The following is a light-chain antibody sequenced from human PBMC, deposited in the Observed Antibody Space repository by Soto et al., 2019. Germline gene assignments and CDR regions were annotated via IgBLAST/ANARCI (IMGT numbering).Light chain of an antibody. CDR2: LGS. V-gene: IGKV2-28*01. Sequence: EIVMTQSPLSLPVTPGEPASISCRSSQSLLHSSGSNFLDWYLQKPGQSPQLLIYLGSNRASGVADRFSGSGSGTDFTLKISRGEAEDVGVYYCMQVLQAPLSFGGGTRVEIK. CDR1: QSLLHSSGSNF. J-gene: IGKJ4*01. CDR3: MQVLQAPLS.